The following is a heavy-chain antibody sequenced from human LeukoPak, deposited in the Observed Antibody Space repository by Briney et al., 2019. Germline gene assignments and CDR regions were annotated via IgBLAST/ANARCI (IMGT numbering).Heavy chain of an antibody. CDR1: GFTFSSYE. Sequence: GGSLRLSCAASGFTFSSYEMNWVRQAPGKGLEWVSYISSSGSTIYYADSVKGRFTISRDNAKNSLYLQMDSLRAEDTAVYYCARDRPGGYFDYWGQGTLVTVSS. CDR2: ISSSGSTI. D-gene: IGHD3-16*01. V-gene: IGHV3-48*03. CDR3: ARDRPGGYFDY. J-gene: IGHJ4*02.